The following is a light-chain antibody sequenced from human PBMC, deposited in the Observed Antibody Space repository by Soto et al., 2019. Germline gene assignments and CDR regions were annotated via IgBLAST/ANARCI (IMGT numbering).Light chain of an antibody. CDR1: QSVSRN. CDR3: QQYNNWAPWT. V-gene: IGKV3-15*01. CDR2: GAS. Sequence: EIVMTQSPATLSVSPGERATLSCRASQSVSRNLAWYQQKPGQAPRLLIYGASTRATGIPARFSGSGSGTEFTLTISSLQSEDFAVYYCQQYNNWAPWTFSQGPKVEIK. J-gene: IGKJ1*01.